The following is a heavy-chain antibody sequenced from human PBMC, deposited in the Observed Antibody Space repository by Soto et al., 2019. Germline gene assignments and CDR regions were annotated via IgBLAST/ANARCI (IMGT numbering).Heavy chain of an antibody. CDR2: ISYDGSNK. D-gene: IGHD3-22*01. Sequence: GGSLRLSCAASGFTFSSYAMHWVRQAPGKGLEWVAVISYDGSNKYYADSVKGRFTISRDNSKNTLYLQMNSLRAEDTAVYYCARAADSSGYYYVVYYGMDVWGQGTTVTVSS. V-gene: IGHV3-30-3*01. CDR3: ARAADSSGYYYVVYYGMDV. J-gene: IGHJ6*02. CDR1: GFTFSSYA.